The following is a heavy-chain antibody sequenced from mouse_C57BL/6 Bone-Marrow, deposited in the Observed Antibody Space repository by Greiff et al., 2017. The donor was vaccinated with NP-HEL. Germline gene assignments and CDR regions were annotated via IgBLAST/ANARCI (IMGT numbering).Heavy chain of an antibody. CDR3: ARGCDYDDGEGY. CDR1: GYTFTDYN. D-gene: IGHD2-4*01. Sequence: EVQLQQSGPELVKPGASVKMSCKASGYTFTDYNMHWVKQSHGKSLEWIGYINPNNGGTSYNQKFKGKATLTVNKSSSTAYMELRSLTSEDSAVYYCARGCDYDDGEGYWGQGTTLTVSS. J-gene: IGHJ2*01. CDR2: INPNNGGT. V-gene: IGHV1-22*01.